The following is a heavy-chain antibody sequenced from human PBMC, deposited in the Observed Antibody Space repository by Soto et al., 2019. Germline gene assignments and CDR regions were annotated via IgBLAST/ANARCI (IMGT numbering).Heavy chain of an antibody. J-gene: IGHJ4*02. CDR2: IVVGSGNT. V-gene: IGHV1-58*01. Sequence: QMQLVQSGPEVKKPGTSVKVSCKASGFTFTSSAVQWLRLARGQRLEWIGWIVVGSGNTNFAQKFQERVTITRDMSTSTAYMELSSLRSEDTAVYYCAPVTEAGDYVYWGQGTLVTVSS. D-gene: IGHD4-17*01. CDR1: GFTFTSSA. CDR3: APVTEAGDYVY.